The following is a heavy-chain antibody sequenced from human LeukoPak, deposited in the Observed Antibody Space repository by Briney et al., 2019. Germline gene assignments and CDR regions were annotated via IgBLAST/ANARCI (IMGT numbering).Heavy chain of an antibody. Sequence: GGSLRLSCAASGFTFSSYAMSWVRQAPGKGLEWVSAVSGSGGSTYYADSVKGRFTLSRDNAENTLYLQMNSLRAEDTAVYYCVRDWGYDSSGYWQKYFDTWGQGTLVTVSS. CDR3: VRDWGYDSSGYWQKYFDT. CDR1: GFTFSSYA. CDR2: VSGSGGST. D-gene: IGHD3-22*01. V-gene: IGHV3-23*01. J-gene: IGHJ4*02.